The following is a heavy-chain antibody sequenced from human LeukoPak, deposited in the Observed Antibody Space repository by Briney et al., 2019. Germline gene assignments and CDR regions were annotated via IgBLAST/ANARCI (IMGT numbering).Heavy chain of an antibody. CDR3: ARPGYYYDSSGYLDDAFDI. CDR2: IYPGDSDT. CDR1: GSSFTSYW. Sequence: GESLQISCQGSGSSFTSYWIGWVRPLPGKGLEWMGIIYPGDSDTRYSPSFQGQVTISADKSISTAYLQWSSLKASDTAMYYCARPGYYYDSSGYLDDAFDIWGQGTMVTVSS. J-gene: IGHJ3*02. D-gene: IGHD3-22*01. V-gene: IGHV5-51*01.